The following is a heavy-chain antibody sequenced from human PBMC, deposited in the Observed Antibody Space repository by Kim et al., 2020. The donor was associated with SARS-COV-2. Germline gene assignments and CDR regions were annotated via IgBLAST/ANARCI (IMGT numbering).Heavy chain of an antibody. CDR2: ISSSGSTV. CDR1: GFTFSSYE. V-gene: IGHV3-48*03. Sequence: GGSLRLSCAASGFTFSSYEMNWVRQAPGKGLEWVSYISSSGSTVYYADSVKGRFTISRDNAKNSLYLQMNSLRAEDTAVYYCARAGWEHIVVVTAIRPKGFDYWGQGTLVTVSS. J-gene: IGHJ4*02. D-gene: IGHD2-21*02. CDR3: ARAGWEHIVVVTAIRPKGFDY.